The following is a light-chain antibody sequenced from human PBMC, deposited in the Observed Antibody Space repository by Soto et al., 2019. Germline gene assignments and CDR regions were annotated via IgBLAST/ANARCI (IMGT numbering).Light chain of an antibody. CDR3: QSYDSSRSGSGV. CDR1: SSNIGPGYD. CDR2: GNS. J-gene: IGLJ2*01. Sequence: QAVLPQPPSVSGAPGQRVTISCTGSSSNIGPGYDVHWYQQLPGTAPKLLIYGNSNRPSGVPDRFSGSKSGTSASLAITGLQAEDEADYYCQSYDSSRSGSGVFGGGTKLTVL. V-gene: IGLV1-40*01.